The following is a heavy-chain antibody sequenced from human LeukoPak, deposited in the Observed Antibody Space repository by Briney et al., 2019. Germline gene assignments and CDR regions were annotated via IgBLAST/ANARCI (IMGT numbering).Heavy chain of an antibody. Sequence: SETLSLTCTVSGGSISTYYWNWIRQPPGKGLEWIGYIYYSGSTNYNPSLKSRVTMSIDTSKNQFSLKLGSVTAADTAVYYCASAVVYTSYYGMDVWGQGTTVTVSS. J-gene: IGHJ6*02. V-gene: IGHV4-59*01. D-gene: IGHD6-13*01. CDR3: ASAVVYTSYYGMDV. CDR1: GGSISTYY. CDR2: IYYSGST.